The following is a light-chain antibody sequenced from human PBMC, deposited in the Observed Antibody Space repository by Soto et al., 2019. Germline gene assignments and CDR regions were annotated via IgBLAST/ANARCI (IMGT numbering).Light chain of an antibody. J-gene: IGLJ1*01. CDR3: QSYDSSLSGSV. V-gene: IGLV1-40*01. CDR1: SSNIRAGYD. CDR2: CKS. Sequence: QSVLKQPRSVSGAPGQGDTISCTGSSSNIRAGYDVHWYQQLPGTATKLLIFCKSNLASGVPVRFTGSETDMLALLATPGLQAEDEADYYCQSYDSSLSGSVFGTGTKVTVL.